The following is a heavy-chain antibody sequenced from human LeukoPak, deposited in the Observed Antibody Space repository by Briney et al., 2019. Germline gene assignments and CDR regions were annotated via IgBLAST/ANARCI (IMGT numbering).Heavy chain of an antibody. CDR3: TRDAGYGDAVRWYFDL. V-gene: IGHV3-48*02. CDR1: GFTFSTYS. J-gene: IGHJ2*01. CDR2: ISTSSTTI. Sequence: GGSLRLSCAASGFTFSTYSMNWVRQAPGKGLEWISHISTSSTTIYYADSVKGRFTIFRDNAKNSLYLQMSSLGDEDTAIYYCTRDAGYGDAVRWYFDLWGRGTLVTVSS. D-gene: IGHD4-17*01.